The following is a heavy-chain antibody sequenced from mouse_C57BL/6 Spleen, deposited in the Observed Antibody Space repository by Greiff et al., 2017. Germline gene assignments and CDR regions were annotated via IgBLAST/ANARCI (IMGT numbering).Heavy chain of an antibody. CDR1: GFTFSDYG. J-gene: IGHJ2*01. CDR2: ISSGSSTI. D-gene: IGHD2-3*01. Sequence: EVMLVESGGGLVKPGGSLKLSCAASGFTFSDYGMHWVRQAPEKGLEWVAYISSGSSTIYYADTVKGRFTISRDNAKNTLFLQMTSLRSEDTAMYYCARPGDGYYSYYFDYWGQGTTLTVAS. CDR3: ARPGDGYYSYYFDY. V-gene: IGHV5-17*01.